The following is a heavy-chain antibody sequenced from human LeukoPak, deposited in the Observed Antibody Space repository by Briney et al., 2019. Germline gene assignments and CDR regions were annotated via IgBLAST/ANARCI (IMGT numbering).Heavy chain of an antibody. CDR1: GFTFSSYS. CDR2: ISSSSSYI. Sequence: GGSLRLSCAASGFTFSSYSVNWVRQAPGKGLEWVSSISSSSSYIYYADSVKGRFTISRDNAKNSLYLQMNSLRAEDTAVYYCAKAGSSGWYYFDYWGQGTLVTVSS. D-gene: IGHD6-19*01. V-gene: IGHV3-21*04. CDR3: AKAGSSGWYYFDY. J-gene: IGHJ4*02.